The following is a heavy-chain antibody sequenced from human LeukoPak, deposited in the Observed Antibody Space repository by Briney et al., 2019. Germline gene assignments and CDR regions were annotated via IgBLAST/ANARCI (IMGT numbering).Heavy chain of an antibody. CDR3: AREGEDCSGGSCYTSEYFQH. CDR1: GGSISSYY. Sequence: SETLSLTCTVSGGSISSYYWSWIRQPPGKGLEWIGYIYYSGSTNYNPSLKSRVTISVDTSKNQFSLNLSSVTAADTAVYYCAREGEDCSGGSCYTSEYFQHWGQGTLVTVSS. V-gene: IGHV4-59*01. J-gene: IGHJ1*01. D-gene: IGHD2-15*01. CDR2: IYYSGST.